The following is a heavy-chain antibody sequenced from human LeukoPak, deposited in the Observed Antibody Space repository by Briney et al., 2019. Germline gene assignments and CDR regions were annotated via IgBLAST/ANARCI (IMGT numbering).Heavy chain of an antibody. CDR1: GYTFTSYD. D-gene: IGHD3-10*01. CDR3: ARGSYGSGSHFLDY. Sequence: ASVKVSCKASGYTFTSYDINWVRQATGQGLEWMGWMNPNSGNTGYVQKFQGRVTMTRNTSISTAYMELSSLRSEDTAVYYCARGSYGSGSHFLDYWGQGTLVTVSS. CDR2: MNPNSGNT. V-gene: IGHV1-8*01. J-gene: IGHJ4*02.